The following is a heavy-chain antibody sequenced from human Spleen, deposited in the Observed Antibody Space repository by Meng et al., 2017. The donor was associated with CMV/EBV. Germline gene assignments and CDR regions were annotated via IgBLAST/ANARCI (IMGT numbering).Heavy chain of an antibody. CDR3: ARVGAYCGGDCYLDY. CDR1: GGSIRGYS. V-gene: IGHV4-4*07. D-gene: IGHD2-21*02. CDR2: IYSSGST. Sequence: GQRLGSGPGLVKPSETLSLTCTVSGGSIRGYSWSWTRQPAGKGLEWIGRIYSSGSTTYNPSLKSRVTVSVDTSKTQFSLRLSSVTAADTAVYYCARVGAYCGGDCYLDYWGQGTLVTVSS. J-gene: IGHJ4*02.